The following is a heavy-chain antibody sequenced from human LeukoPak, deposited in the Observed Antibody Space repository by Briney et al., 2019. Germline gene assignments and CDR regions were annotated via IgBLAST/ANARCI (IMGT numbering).Heavy chain of an antibody. CDR3: ARHCRTSTCYLYDY. D-gene: IGHD2-2*01. V-gene: IGHV4-39*01. J-gene: IGHJ4*02. CDR1: GGSISSTSYY. Sequence: SETLSLTCTVSGGSISSTSYYWGWIRQPPGKGLEWIASIYYTGSTLYNPSLQSRVTISVDTARSQISLKLTSVTAADTAVYYCARHCRTSTCYLYDYWGQGTLVTVSS. CDR2: IYYTGST.